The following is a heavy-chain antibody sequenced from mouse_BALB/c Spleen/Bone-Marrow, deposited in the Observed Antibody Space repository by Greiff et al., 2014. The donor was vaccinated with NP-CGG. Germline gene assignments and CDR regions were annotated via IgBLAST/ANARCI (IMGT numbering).Heavy chain of an antibody. CDR1: GFNIKDTY. D-gene: IGHD1-1*01. Sequence: EVQLKQSGAELVKPGASVKLSCTASGFNIKDTYMHWVKQRPEQGLEWIGRIDPANGNTKYDPKFQGKATITADTSSNTAYLQLSSLTSEDTAVYYCASYYYGSSGFAYWGQGTLVTVSA. V-gene: IGHV14-3*02. CDR3: ASYYYGSSGFAY. J-gene: IGHJ3*01. CDR2: IDPANGNT.